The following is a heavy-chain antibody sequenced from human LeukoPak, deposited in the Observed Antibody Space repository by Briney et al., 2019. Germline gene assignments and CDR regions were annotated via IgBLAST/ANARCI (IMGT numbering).Heavy chain of an antibody. Sequence: GGSLRLSCAASGFTFSSYSMNWVRQAPGKGLEWVSYISSSSTIYYADSVKGRFTISRDNAKNSLYLQMNSLRAEDTAVYYCARGLYYYDSSGFDPWGQGTLVTVSS. D-gene: IGHD3-22*01. CDR1: GFTFSSYS. CDR3: ARGLYYYDSSGFDP. J-gene: IGHJ5*02. CDR2: ISSSSTI. V-gene: IGHV3-48*01.